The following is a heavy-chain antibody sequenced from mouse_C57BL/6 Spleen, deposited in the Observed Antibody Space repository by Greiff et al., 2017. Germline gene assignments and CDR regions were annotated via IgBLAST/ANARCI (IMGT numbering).Heavy chain of an antibody. CDR1: GYSITSGYY. J-gene: IGHJ2*01. D-gene: IGHD2-1*01. CDR2: ISYDGSN. V-gene: IGHV3-6*01. CDR3: ARDGNYVGDY. Sequence: EVKVEESGPGLVKPSQSLSLTCSVTGYSITSGYYWNWIRQFPGNKLEWMGYISYDGSNNYNPSLKNRISITRDTSKNQCFLKLNSVTTEDTATYYCARDGNYVGDYWGQGTTLTVSS.